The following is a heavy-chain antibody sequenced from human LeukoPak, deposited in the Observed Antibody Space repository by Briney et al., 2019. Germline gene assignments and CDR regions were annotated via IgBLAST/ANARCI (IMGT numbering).Heavy chain of an antibody. Sequence: GGSLRLSCAASGFTFSDYYMSWLRQAPGKGLEWVSYISSSGSTIYYADSVKGRFTISRDNAKNSLYLQMNSLRAEDTAVYYCARELDTAMVVDYWGQGTLVTVSS. CDR1: GFTFSDYY. J-gene: IGHJ4*02. CDR3: ARELDTAMVVDY. D-gene: IGHD5-18*01. V-gene: IGHV3-11*01. CDR2: ISSSGSTI.